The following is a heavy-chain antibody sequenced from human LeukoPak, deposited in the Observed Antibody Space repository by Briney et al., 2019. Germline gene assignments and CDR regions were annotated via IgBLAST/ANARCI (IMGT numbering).Heavy chain of an antibody. D-gene: IGHD3-10*01. Sequence: SVKVSCKASGGTFSSYAISWVRQAPGQGLEWMGGIIPIFGTANYAQKFQGRVTITADESTSTAYMEPSSLRSEDTAVYYCARGSAQYGSGSYNYWGQGTLVTVSS. CDR3: ARGSAQYGSGSYNY. CDR2: IIPIFGTA. V-gene: IGHV1-69*01. J-gene: IGHJ4*02. CDR1: GGTFSSYA.